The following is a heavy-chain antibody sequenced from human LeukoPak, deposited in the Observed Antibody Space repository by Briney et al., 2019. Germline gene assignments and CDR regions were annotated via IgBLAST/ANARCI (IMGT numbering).Heavy chain of an antibody. J-gene: IGHJ4*02. CDR3: AKGANWNYVLEY. V-gene: IGHV3-23*01. D-gene: IGHD1-7*01. CDR2: IISGGST. Sequence: GGSLRLSCVASGFTFSSYAMNWVRQAPGKGLEWDASIISGGSTYYADSVKGRFTISRDNSKNTLYLQMNSLRAEDTAVYYCAKGANWNYVLEYWGQGTLVTVSS. CDR1: GFTFSSYA.